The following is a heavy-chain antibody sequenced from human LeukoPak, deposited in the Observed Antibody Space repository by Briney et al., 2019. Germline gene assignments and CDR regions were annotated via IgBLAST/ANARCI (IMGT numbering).Heavy chain of an antibody. D-gene: IGHD2-15*01. Sequence: SETLSLTCTVSGGSINSNYWSWIRQPPGKGLEWIGYIYYSGSTNYNPSLKSRVTISVDTSKNQFSLKLSSVTAADTAVYYCARQGIGYCSGGSCYRFDPWGQGTLVTVSS. CDR1: GGSINSNY. V-gene: IGHV4-59*08. CDR3: ARQGIGYCSGGSCYRFDP. J-gene: IGHJ5*02. CDR2: IYYSGST.